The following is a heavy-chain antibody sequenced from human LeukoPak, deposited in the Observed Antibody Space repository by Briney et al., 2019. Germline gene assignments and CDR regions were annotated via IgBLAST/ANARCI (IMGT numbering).Heavy chain of an antibody. CDR3: VRAGAGYGGNSGYFDY. J-gene: IGHJ4*02. D-gene: IGHD4-23*01. V-gene: IGHV3-30*04. CDR2: ISYDGSNK. Sequence: GGSLRLSCAASGFTLSSYAMHWVRQAPGKGLEWVAVISYDGSNKYYADSVKGRFTISRDNSKNTLYLQMNSLRAEDTAVYYCVRAGAGYGGNSGYFDYWGQGTLVTVSS. CDR1: GFTLSSYA.